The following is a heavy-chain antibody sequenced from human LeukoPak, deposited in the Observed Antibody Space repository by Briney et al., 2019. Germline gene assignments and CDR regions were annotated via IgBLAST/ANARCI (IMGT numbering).Heavy chain of an antibody. V-gene: IGHV4-39*01. CDR3: ARLGDSSGYSVDY. D-gene: IGHD3-22*01. Sequence: SETLSLTCTVSGGSISSSSYYWGWIRQPPGKGLEWIGSIYYSGSTYYNPSLKSRVTISVDTSKNQFSLKLSSVTAADTAVYYCARLGDSSGYSVDYWGQGTLVTVSS. CDR1: GGSISSSSYY. J-gene: IGHJ4*02. CDR2: IYYSGST.